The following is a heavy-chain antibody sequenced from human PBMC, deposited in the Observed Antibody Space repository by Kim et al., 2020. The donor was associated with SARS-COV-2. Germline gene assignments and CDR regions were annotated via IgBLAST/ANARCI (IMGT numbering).Heavy chain of an antibody. CDR2: ICFDGSTA. V-gene: IGHV3-33*08. CDR3: ASDDFVRGGSES. D-gene: IGHD2-15*01. J-gene: IGHJ5*01. Sequence: GGSLRLSCAGSGFSFKRYGMNWVRQAPGKGLEWVALICFDGSTAFYADSVKGRFIISRDNAKDKVFLQMNSLSGDDTAVYYCASDDFVRGGSESWGHGTLVTVS. CDR1: GFSFKRYG.